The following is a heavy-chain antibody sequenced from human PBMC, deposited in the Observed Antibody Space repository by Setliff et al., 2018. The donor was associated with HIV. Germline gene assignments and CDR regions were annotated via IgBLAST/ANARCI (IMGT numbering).Heavy chain of an antibody. Sequence: TSETLSLTCTVSGGSITSGDYYWSWIRQPPGKGLEWIGYIYYSGSTYYNPSLKSRVTISVDTSKNQFSLNLSSVTAADTAVYYCVLGSSYFDYWGQGTLVTVSS. CDR3: VLGSSYFDY. V-gene: IGHV4-30-4*08. CDR1: GGSITSGDYY. J-gene: IGHJ4*02. D-gene: IGHD2-8*02. CDR2: IYYSGST.